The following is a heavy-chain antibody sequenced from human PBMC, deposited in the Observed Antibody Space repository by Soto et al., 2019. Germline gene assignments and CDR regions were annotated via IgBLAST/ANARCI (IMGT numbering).Heavy chain of an antibody. Sequence: GGSLRLSCAASGFTFSSYAMSWVRQAPGKGLEWVSAISGSGGSTYYADSVKGRFTISRDNSKNTLYLQMNSLRAEDTAVYYCATFHEYYYDSSGYRIPYYFDYWGQGTLVTVS. CDR1: GFTFSSYA. J-gene: IGHJ4*02. D-gene: IGHD3-22*01. V-gene: IGHV3-23*01. CDR2: ISGSGGST. CDR3: ATFHEYYYDSSGYRIPYYFDY.